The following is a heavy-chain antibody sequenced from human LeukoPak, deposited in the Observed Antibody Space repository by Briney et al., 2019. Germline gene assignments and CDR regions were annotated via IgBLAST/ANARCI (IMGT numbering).Heavy chain of an antibody. Sequence: SETLSLTCIVSTDSISSGYSWGWIRQPPGKGLEWIGSISHSGSTYYNWSLKSRVTISVDTSKTQFSLKLTSVTAADTAVYYCARVTESHNTVVLGSYMDVLGKGTTITVSS. CDR1: TDSISSGYS. CDR2: ISHSGST. CDR3: ARVTESHNTVVLGSYMDV. D-gene: IGHD2-15*01. J-gene: IGHJ6*03. V-gene: IGHV4-38-2*02.